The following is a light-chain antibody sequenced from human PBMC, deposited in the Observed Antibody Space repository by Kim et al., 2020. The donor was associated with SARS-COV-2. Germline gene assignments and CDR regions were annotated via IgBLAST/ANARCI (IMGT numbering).Light chain of an antibody. CDR1: SSDVGGYNY. Sequence: QSALTQPRSVSGSPGQSVTISCTGTSSDVGGYNYVSWYQQHPGKAPKLMIYDVSKRPSGVPDRFSGSKSGNTASLTISGLQAEDEADYYCCSYAGSYPYVFGTGRKVNV. CDR3: CSYAGSYPYV. J-gene: IGLJ1*01. V-gene: IGLV2-11*01. CDR2: DVS.